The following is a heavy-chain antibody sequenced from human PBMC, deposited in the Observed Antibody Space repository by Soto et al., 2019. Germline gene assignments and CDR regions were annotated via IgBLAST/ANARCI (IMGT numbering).Heavy chain of an antibody. D-gene: IGHD3-22*01. CDR3: ASGAAFYYDTSRY. V-gene: IGHV3-30-3*01. J-gene: IGHJ4*02. CDR1: GFNFNIHA. CDR2: MSPGGNSQ. Sequence: GGSLRLSCAAPGFNFNIHALHWIRQAPGEGLEWVAVMSPGGNSQYYADSVKGRFTISRDTSKSTLYLQMTSLRPEDTAVYYCASGAAFYYDTSRYWGQGTLVTVSS.